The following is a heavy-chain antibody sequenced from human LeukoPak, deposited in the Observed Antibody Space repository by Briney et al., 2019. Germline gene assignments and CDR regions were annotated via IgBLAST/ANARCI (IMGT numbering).Heavy chain of an antibody. CDR3: AGSYYGSGSYYYYMDV. CDR2: IYYSGST. D-gene: IGHD3-10*01. CDR1: GGSISSSSYY. Sequence: PSETLSLTCSVSGGSISSSSYYWDWIRQPPGKGLEWIGSIYYSGSTYYNPSLKSRVTISVDTSNNQFSLKLSSVTAADTAVYYCAGSYYGSGSYYYYMDVWGKGTTVTISS. J-gene: IGHJ6*03. V-gene: IGHV4-39*07.